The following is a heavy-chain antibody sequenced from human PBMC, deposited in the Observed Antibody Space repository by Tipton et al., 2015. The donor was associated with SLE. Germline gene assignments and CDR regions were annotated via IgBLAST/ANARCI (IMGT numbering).Heavy chain of an antibody. J-gene: IGHJ4*02. Sequence: LSLTCVGSGFTFSSYTMHWVRQAPGKGLEWISSIAPTSSLRYYADSVKGRFTVSRDNGQSSMFLQMNSLGDDDTAVYYCARVLTVGTPYFDYWGQGTLVTVSS. CDR1: GFTFSSYT. V-gene: IGHV3-48*02. D-gene: IGHD4-23*01. CDR3: ARVLTVGTPYFDY. CDR2: IAPTSSLR.